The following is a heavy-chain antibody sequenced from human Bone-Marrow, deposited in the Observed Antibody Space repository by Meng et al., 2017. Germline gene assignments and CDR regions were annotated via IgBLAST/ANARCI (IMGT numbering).Heavy chain of an antibody. D-gene: IGHD6-19*01. V-gene: IGHV1-2*06. J-gene: IGHJ3*02. CDR2: IDPKNGDT. CDR1: GYNFPDYY. CDR3: ARGYSSGWYPGHDAFDI. Sequence: ASVKVSCKPSGYNFPDYYIHWVRQAPGQGLEWMGRIDPKNGDTHYAQKFQGRVTMTGDTSISTAYMDLSGLRSDDTAVYYCARGYSSGWYPGHDAFDIWGQGTMVTVSS.